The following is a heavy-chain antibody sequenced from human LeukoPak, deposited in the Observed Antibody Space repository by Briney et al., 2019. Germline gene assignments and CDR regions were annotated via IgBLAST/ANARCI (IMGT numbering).Heavy chain of an antibody. CDR2: MYNSGST. V-gene: IGHV4-59*08. J-gene: IGHJ4*02. CDR1: GGSISSYY. D-gene: IGHD5-18*01. CDR3: ARHLRGYSYGPFDY. Sequence: PSETLPLTCTVSGGSISSYYWSWIRQPPGKGLEWIGYMYNSGSTNYNPSLKSRVTISVDTSKNQFSLKLSSVTAADTAVYYCARHLRGYSYGPFDYWGQGTLVTVSS.